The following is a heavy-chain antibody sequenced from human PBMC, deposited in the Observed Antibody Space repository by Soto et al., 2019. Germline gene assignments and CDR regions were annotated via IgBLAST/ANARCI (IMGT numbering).Heavy chain of an antibody. V-gene: IGHV3-7*05. Sequence: EVQLVESGGGLVQPGGSLRLSCAASGFTFSGYWMSWVRQAPGKGLEWVANIKQDGSEQFYVESVKGRFTISRDNAKNALYLQMHRLRAEDTAVYYCAREAVWGQGTTVTVSS. CDR2: IKQDGSEQ. J-gene: IGHJ6*02. CDR1: GFTFSGYW. CDR3: AREAV.